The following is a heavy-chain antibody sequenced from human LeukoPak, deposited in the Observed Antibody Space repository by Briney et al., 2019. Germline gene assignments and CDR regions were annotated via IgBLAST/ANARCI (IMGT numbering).Heavy chain of an antibody. CDR3: AGATKRQLLGAFDI. CDR2: IDYSGST. D-gene: IGHD1-1*01. Sequence: SETLSLTCSVSGDSISNFYWSWIRQPPGKGLEWIGYIDYSGSTSYNPSLKSRVTISIDTSKNQFSLKLSSVTAADTAVYYCAGATKRQLLGAFDIWGQGTMVTVSS. J-gene: IGHJ3*02. V-gene: IGHV4-59*01. CDR1: GDSISNFY.